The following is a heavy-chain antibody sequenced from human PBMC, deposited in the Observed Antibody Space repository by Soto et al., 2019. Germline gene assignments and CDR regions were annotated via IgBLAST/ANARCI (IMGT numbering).Heavy chain of an antibody. D-gene: IGHD1-1*01. J-gene: IGHJ4*02. Sequence: QVHLVQSGAEVKKPGASVKVSCKASGYTFTSYGITWVRQAPGQGLEWVGWISAHNGNTDYAQKLQVRFIATRDTSTSTAYMELRSLSSDDKAVYYCARGRYGDYWGQGARVTVSS. V-gene: IGHV1-18*01. CDR3: ARGRYGDY. CDR1: GYTFTSYG. CDR2: ISAHNGNT.